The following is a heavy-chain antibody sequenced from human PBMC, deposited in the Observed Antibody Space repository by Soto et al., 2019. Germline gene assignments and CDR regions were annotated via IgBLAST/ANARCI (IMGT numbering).Heavy chain of an antibody. CDR2: ISGSGGST. D-gene: IGHD5-12*01. CDR3: ANPSGYEHFDY. V-gene: IGHV3-23*01. Sequence: PGGSMSLSCAASGFTFSSYAMSWVRQAPGKGLEWVSAISGSGGSTYYADSVKGRFTISRDNSKNTLYLQMNSLRAEDTAVYYCANPSGYEHFDYWGQGTLVTVSS. J-gene: IGHJ4*02. CDR1: GFTFSSYA.